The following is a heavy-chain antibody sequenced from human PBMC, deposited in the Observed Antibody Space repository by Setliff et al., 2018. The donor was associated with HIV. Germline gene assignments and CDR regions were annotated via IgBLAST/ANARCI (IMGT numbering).Heavy chain of an antibody. V-gene: IGHV1-69*05. CDR1: GGTFSSYV. CDR3: ARAAYGYDSSGYFFDY. CDR2: IIPIFGTA. J-gene: IGHJ4*02. D-gene: IGHD3-22*01. Sequence: SVKVSCKASGGTFSSYVISWVRQAPGQGLEWMGGIIPIFGTANYAQKFQGRVTITTDESTSTVYMELSSLRSEDTAVYYCARAAYGYDSSGYFFDYWVQGTLVTVSS.